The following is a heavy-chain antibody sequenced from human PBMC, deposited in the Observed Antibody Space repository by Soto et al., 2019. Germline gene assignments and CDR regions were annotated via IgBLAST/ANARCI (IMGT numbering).Heavy chain of an antibody. CDR3: GTDQWGGAFDI. J-gene: IGHJ3*02. Sequence: LRLSCVASGFTLSTYWMAWVRQTPGKGLEFVANIWPDGSEINYVDSVKGRFTISRDNAKNSLFLQMNSLRHDDTAVYYCGTDQWGGAFDIGGQGTTVTVSS. CDR2: IWPDGSEI. CDR1: GFTLSTYW. V-gene: IGHV3-7*01. D-gene: IGHD3-10*01.